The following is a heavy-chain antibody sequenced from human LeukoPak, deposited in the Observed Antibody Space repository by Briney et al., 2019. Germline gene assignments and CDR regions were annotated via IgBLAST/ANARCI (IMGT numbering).Heavy chain of an antibody. V-gene: IGHV1-18*01. CDR1: GYTFTSYG. CDR2: ISAYNGNT. CDR3: AAGPGGYDSSGYPGY. J-gene: IGHJ4*02. Sequence: ASVKVSCKASGYTFTSYGISWVRQAPGQGLEWMGWISAYNGNTNYAQKLQGRVTMTTDTSTSTAYMELRSLRSDDTAVYYCAAGPGGYDSSGYPGYWGQGTLVTVSS. D-gene: IGHD3-22*01.